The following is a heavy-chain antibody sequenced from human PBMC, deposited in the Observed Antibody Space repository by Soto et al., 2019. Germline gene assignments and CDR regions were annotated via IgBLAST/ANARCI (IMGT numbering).Heavy chain of an antibody. CDR2: IYYSGST. CDR3: ARIAVAGWFDP. D-gene: IGHD6-19*01. CDR1: GGSISSSSYY. V-gene: IGHV4-39*01. Sequence: QLQLQESGPGLVKPSETLSLTCTVSGGSISSSSYYWGWIRQPPGKGLEWNGSIYYSGSTYYNPSLKSRVTITVDTSKNQFSLKLSSVTAAETAVYYCARIAVAGWFDPWGQGTLVTVSS. J-gene: IGHJ5*02.